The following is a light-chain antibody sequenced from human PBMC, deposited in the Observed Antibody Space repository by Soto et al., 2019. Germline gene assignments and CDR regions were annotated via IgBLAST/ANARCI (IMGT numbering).Light chain of an antibody. CDR3: HQYGSSPWT. V-gene: IGKV3-20*01. CDR1: QSGFSSY. J-gene: IGKJ1*01. CDR2: GAS. Sequence: EIVLTQSPATLSLSPGEGATLSCRASQSGFSSYLAWFQQRPGQAPRLLIYGASTRATGIPARFSGSGSGTDFTLAISRLEPEDFAVYYCHQYGSSPWTLGQGTKVELK.